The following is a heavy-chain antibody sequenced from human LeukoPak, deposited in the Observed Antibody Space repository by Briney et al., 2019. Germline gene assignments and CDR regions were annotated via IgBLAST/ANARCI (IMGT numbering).Heavy chain of an antibody. CDR3: ARDRADLYSGSYSDYFDY. CDR2: ISRSSSYI. J-gene: IGHJ4*02. V-gene: IGHV3-21*01. D-gene: IGHD1-26*01. Sequence: PGGSLRLSCAASGFTFSSYSMNWVRQAPGKGLEWVSSISRSSSYIYYADSVKGRFTISRDNAKNSLYLQMNSLRAEDTAVYYCARDRADLYSGSYSDYFDYWGQGTLVTVSS. CDR1: GFTFSSYS.